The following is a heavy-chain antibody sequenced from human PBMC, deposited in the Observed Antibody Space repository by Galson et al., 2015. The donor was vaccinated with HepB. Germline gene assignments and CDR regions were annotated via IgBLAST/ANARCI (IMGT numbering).Heavy chain of an antibody. CDR3: AREPGLRFLEWLSPSIYMDV. J-gene: IGHJ6*03. D-gene: IGHD3-3*01. CDR2: INTNTGNP. V-gene: IGHV7-4-1*02. CDR1: GYTFTSYA. Sequence: SVKVSCKASGYTFTSYAMNWVRQAPGQGLEWMGWINTNTGNPTYAQGFTGRFVFSLDTSVSTAYLQISSLKAEDTAVYYCAREPGLRFLEWLSPSIYMDVWGKGTAVTVSS.